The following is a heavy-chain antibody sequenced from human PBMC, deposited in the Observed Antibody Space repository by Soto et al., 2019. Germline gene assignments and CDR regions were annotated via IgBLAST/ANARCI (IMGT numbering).Heavy chain of an antibody. V-gene: IGHV4-59*01. CDR3: AGGSGWYIFDS. CDR2: IYYRGST. CDR1: GGYISSYY. D-gene: IGHD6-19*01. J-gene: IGHJ4*02. Sequence: QVQLQESGPGLVKPSETLSLTCAVSGGYISSYYWRWIRQPPGKGLEWIGNIYYRGSTNYNPSLKGLVTISVDTSKNQLSRKLSSVTAADTAVYYCAGGSGWYIFDSWGQGTLVTVSS.